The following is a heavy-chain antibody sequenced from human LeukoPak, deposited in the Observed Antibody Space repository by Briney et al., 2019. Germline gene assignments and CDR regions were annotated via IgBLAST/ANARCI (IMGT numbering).Heavy chain of an antibody. Sequence: SVKVSCKASGGTFSSYAITWVRRAPGQGLEWMGGIIPIFGTANYAQKFQGRVTITTDESTSTAYMELSSLRSDDTAVYYCARDGYNWGFDYWGQGTLVTVSS. CDR3: ARDGYNWGFDY. J-gene: IGHJ4*02. V-gene: IGHV1-69*05. D-gene: IGHD5-24*01. CDR2: IIPIFGTA. CDR1: GGTFSSYA.